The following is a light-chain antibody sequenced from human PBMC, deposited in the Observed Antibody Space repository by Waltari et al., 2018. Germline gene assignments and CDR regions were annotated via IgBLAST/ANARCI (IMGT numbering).Light chain of an antibody. CDR3: MQALQTPWA. J-gene: IGKJ3*01. Sequence: DIVMTQSPLSLPVTPGEPASISCRSSQSLLHSNAYNYLDWYLQKPGQSPQLLIYLGSNRASGVPDRFSGSGSGTDFTLKISRVEAEDVGVYYCMQALQTPWAFGPGTKVDIK. CDR1: QSLLHSNAYNY. CDR2: LGS. V-gene: IGKV2-28*01.